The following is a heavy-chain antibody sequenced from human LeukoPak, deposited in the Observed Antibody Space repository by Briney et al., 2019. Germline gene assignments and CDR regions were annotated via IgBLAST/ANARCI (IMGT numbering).Heavy chain of an antibody. Sequence: GGSLRLSCAASGFTFSSYAMHWVRQAPGKGLEWVAVISYDGSNKYYADPVKGRFTISRDNSKNTLYLQMNSLRAEDTAVYYCARDPNWRYDYEEVLFDPWGQGTLVTVSS. CDR1: GFTFSSYA. CDR2: ISYDGSNK. CDR3: ARDPNWRYDYEEVLFDP. J-gene: IGHJ5*02. V-gene: IGHV3-30-3*01. D-gene: IGHD4-17*01.